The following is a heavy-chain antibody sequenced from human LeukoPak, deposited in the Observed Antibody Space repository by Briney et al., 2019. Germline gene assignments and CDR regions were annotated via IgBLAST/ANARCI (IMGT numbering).Heavy chain of an antibody. CDR3: ARDRDSSSWYVVGYFDY. Sequence: GGSLRLSCAASGFTFSSYWMSWVRQAPGKGLEWVANIKQDGSEKYYVDSVKGRFTISRYNAKNSLYLQMNSLRAEDTAVYYCARDRDSSSWYVVGYFDYWGQGTLVTVSS. CDR1: GFTFSSYW. CDR2: IKQDGSEK. V-gene: IGHV3-7*01. J-gene: IGHJ4*02. D-gene: IGHD6-13*01.